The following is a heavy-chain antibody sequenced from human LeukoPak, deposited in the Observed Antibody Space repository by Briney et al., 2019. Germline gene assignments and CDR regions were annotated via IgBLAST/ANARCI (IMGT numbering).Heavy chain of an antibody. CDR2: ISYDGSNK. D-gene: IGHD2-2*01. V-gene: IGHV3-30*18. CDR1: GFTFSSYG. CDR3: AKEYTKLGYCSSTSCPTGFNY. Sequence: PGRSLRLSCAASGFTFSSYGMHWVRQAPGKGLEWVAVISYDGSNKYYADSVKGRFTISRDNSKNTLYLQMNSLRAEDTAVYYCAKEYTKLGYCSSTSCPTGFNYWGQGTLVTVSS. J-gene: IGHJ4*02.